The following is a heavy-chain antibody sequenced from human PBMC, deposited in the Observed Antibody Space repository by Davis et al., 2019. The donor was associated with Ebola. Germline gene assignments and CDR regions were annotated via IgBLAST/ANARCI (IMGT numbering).Heavy chain of an antibody. D-gene: IGHD2-15*01. CDR1: GFTFSDYY. J-gene: IGHJ4*02. CDR3: ARSVVVVATFIDY. CDR2: IGNTGENI. V-gene: IGHV3-11*01. Sequence: PGGSLRLSCEASGFTFSDYYMSWIRQAPGRGLEWNSYIGNTGENIYYADSVKGRFTISRDNAKNSLYLQMNSLRAEDTAVYFCARSVVVVATFIDYWGQGALVAVSS.